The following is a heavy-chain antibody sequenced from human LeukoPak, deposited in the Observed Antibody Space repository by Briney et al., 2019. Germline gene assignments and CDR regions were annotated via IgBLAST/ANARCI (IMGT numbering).Heavy chain of an antibody. J-gene: IGHJ3*02. CDR2: INPNSGGT. Sequence: ASVKVSCKASGYTFTGYYMHWVRQAPGHGLEWMGRINPNSGGTNYAQKFQGRVTMTRDTSISTAYMELGRLRSDDTAVYYCARLRELPQHDAFDIWGQGTMVTVSS. V-gene: IGHV1-2*06. CDR3: ARLRELPQHDAFDI. CDR1: GYTFTGYY. D-gene: IGHD1-26*01.